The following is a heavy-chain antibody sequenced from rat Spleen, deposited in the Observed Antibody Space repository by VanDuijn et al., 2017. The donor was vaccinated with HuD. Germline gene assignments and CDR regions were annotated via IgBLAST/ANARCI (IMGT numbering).Heavy chain of an antibody. V-gene: IGHV5-29*01. CDR3: AKQRTGYFDF. CDR2: ISYDGSGT. J-gene: IGHJ1*01. Sequence: EVQLVESDGGLVQPGRSLKLSCAASGFTFSDYYMAWVRQAPTKGLEWVATISYDGSGTYYPDSVKGRFTISRDNAKSTLYLQMDSLRAEDTATYYCAKQRTGYFDFWGPGTMVTVSS. CDR1: GFTFSDYY.